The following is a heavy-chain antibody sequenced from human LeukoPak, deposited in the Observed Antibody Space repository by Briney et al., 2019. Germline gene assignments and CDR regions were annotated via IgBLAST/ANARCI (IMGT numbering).Heavy chain of an antibody. V-gene: IGHV1-18*01. CDR2: ISAYNGNT. D-gene: IGHD6-6*01. CDR1: GYTFTSYG. J-gene: IGHJ4*02. Sequence: GASVKVSCKASGYTFTSYGISWVRQAPGQGLEWMGWISAYNGNTNYAQKLQGRVTMTTDTSTSTAYMELRSLRSDDTAVYYCVRVRSSSSPLPFDYWGQGTLVTVSS. CDR3: VRVRSSSSPLPFDY.